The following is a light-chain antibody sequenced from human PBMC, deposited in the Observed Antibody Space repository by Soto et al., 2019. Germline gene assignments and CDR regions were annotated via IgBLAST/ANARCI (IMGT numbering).Light chain of an antibody. CDR3: HQYDSSPLT. CDR2: GAS. V-gene: IGKV3-20*01. J-gene: IGKJ4*01. Sequence: EIVLTQSPGTLSLSPGERTTLSCRASQSVAKNFLAWYQQKPGQAPRLLIYGASSKASAITDRFSGSGSGTDFTLTISRLETEAFAAFYGHQYDSSPLTFGGGTKVES. CDR1: QSVAKNF.